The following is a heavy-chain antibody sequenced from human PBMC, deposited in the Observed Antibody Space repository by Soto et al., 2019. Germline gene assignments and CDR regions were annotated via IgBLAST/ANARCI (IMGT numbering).Heavy chain of an antibody. CDR1: GYTLSNNYG. V-gene: IGHV1-18*01. CDR3: ARDRQNYGSLDY. Sequence: QVQLVQSGAEVKNPGASVKVSCRASGYTLSNNYGISWVRQAPGQGLEWMGWINSYNGVTNNARKFQDRVTLTTDASTTTVYMELRSLRSDDTAIYYCARDRQNYGSLDYWGQGTLVTVSS. D-gene: IGHD4-17*01. CDR2: INSYNGVT. J-gene: IGHJ4*02.